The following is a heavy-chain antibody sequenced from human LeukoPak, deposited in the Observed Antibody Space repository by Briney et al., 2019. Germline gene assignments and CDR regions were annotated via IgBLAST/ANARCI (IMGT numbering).Heavy chain of an antibody. Sequence: SETLSLTCTVSGASMSSFYWSWIRQSPGKGLEWIGYIYSSGSTNYNPSLKSRVTISVDTSKSQFSLKLSSVTAADTAVYYCARVVPAADAFDIWGQGTMVTVSS. CDR2: IYSSGST. D-gene: IGHD2-2*01. CDR3: ARVVPAADAFDI. J-gene: IGHJ3*02. CDR1: GASMSSFY. V-gene: IGHV4-59*01.